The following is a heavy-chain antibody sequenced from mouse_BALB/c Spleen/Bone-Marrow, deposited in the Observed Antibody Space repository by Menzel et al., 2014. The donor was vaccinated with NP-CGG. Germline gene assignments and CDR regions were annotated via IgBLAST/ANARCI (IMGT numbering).Heavy chain of an antibody. CDR2: IDPFNGVT. Sequence: VQLQQSGPELMKPGASVKISCKASGYSFTSYYIHWVKQNHGKSLEWIGYIDPFNGVTIYNQKFKGKATLTADKSSSTAYMHLSSLTPEDSAVYYCARRVITTGPGFAYWGQGTLVTVSA. V-gene: IGHV1-31*01. J-gene: IGHJ3*01. CDR1: GYSFTSYY. D-gene: IGHD2-4*01. CDR3: ARRVITTGPGFAY.